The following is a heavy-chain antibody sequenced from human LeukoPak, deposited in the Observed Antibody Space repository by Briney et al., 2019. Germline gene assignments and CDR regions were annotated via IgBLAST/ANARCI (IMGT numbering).Heavy chain of an antibody. D-gene: IGHD1-26*01. Sequence: GGSLRLSCAASGFTFGSCWMNWVRQTPGKGLEWVANINQDGSQKFYVDSVKGRFTISRDNSKNTLYLQTNSLRTDDTAVYYCARGLVSGSQRGYFDYWGHGALVTVSS. V-gene: IGHV3-7*01. CDR1: GFTFGSCW. CDR2: INQDGSQK. J-gene: IGHJ4*01. CDR3: ARGLVSGSQRGYFDY.